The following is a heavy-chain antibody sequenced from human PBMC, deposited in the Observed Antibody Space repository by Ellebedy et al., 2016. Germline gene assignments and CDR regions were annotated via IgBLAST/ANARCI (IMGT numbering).Heavy chain of an antibody. D-gene: IGHD1-1*01. CDR1: GFTFSSYS. CDR3: ARAWYNWNGDYYYGMDV. Sequence: GGSLRLSXAASGFTFSSYSMNWVRQAPGKGLEWVSYISSSSSTIYYADSAKGRFTISRDNAKNSLYLQINSLRAEDTAVYYCARAWYNWNGDYYYGMDVWGQGTTVTVSS. CDR2: ISSSSSTI. V-gene: IGHV3-48*04. J-gene: IGHJ6*02.